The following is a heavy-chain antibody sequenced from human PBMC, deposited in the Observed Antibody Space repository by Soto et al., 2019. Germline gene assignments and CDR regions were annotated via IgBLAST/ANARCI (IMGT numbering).Heavy chain of an antibody. D-gene: IGHD1-26*01. Sequence: EVQLLESGGGLVQPGGSLRLSCAASGFTFSSYAMSCVRQAPGKGLEWVSAISGSGGSTYYADSVKGRFTISRDNSKNPLYLQMNSLRAEDTAVYYCAKASVVVGLTSWYFDLWGRGTLVTVSS. CDR3: AKASVVVGLTSWYFDL. J-gene: IGHJ2*01. CDR2: ISGSGGST. CDR1: GFTFSSYA. V-gene: IGHV3-23*01.